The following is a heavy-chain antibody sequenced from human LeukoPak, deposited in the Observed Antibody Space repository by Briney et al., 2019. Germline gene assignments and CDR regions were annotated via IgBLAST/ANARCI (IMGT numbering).Heavy chain of an antibody. CDR3: ARAVGGDGSGSL. CDR2: IYYRVTS. D-gene: IGHD3-10*01. J-gene: IGHJ4*02. CDR1: GYSLSSGYY. V-gene: IGHV4-61*01. Sequence: SETLSLTCTVSGYSLSSGYYWSWIRQPPGKGLEWIGYIYYRVTSDYNPSLKSRVTMSVDMSTRQISLKLSSVTAADTAVYYCARAVGGDGSGSLWGPGTLVTVSS.